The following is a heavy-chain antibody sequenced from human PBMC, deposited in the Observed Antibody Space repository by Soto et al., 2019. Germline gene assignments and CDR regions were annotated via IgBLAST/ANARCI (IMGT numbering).Heavy chain of an antibody. CDR2: IWYDGSNK. V-gene: IGHV3-33*01. D-gene: IGHD2-15*01. CDR3: AREDGVVAANYYYYGMDV. Sequence: GGSLRLSCAASGFTFSSYGMHWVRQAPGKGLEWVAVIWYDGSNKYYADSVKGRFTISRDNSKNTLYLQMNSLRAEDTAVYYCAREDGVVAANYYYYGMDVWGQGTTVTVSS. CDR1: GFTFSSYG. J-gene: IGHJ6*02.